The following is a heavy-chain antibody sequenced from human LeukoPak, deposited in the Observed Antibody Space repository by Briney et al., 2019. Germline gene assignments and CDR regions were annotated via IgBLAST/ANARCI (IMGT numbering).Heavy chain of an antibody. CDR2: MNPNSGNT. Sequence: ASVKVSCKASGYTFTSYDINWVRQATGQGLEWIGWMNPNSGNTGYAQKFQGRVTMTRNTSISTAYMELSSLRSEDTAVYYCARDPGYCSSTSCFTRSGYWGQGTLVTVSS. V-gene: IGHV1-8*01. CDR3: ARDPGYCSSTSCFTRSGY. CDR1: GYTFTSYD. J-gene: IGHJ4*02. D-gene: IGHD2-2*03.